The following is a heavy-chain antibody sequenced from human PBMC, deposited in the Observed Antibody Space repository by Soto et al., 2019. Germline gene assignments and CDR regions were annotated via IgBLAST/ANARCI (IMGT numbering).Heavy chain of an antibody. J-gene: IGHJ3*02. Sequence: SVKVSCKASGGTFSSYAIRWVRQAPGQGLEWMGGIIPIFGTANYAQKFQGRVTITADESTSTAYMELSSLKSEDTAVYYCARSRGIAAASTAFDIWGQGTMVTVSS. CDR3: ARSRGIAAASTAFDI. V-gene: IGHV1-69*13. CDR1: GGTFSSYA. CDR2: IIPIFGTA. D-gene: IGHD6-13*01.